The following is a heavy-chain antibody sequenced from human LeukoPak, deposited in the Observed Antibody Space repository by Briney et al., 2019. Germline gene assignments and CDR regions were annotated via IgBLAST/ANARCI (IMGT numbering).Heavy chain of an antibody. CDR3: ARGIENLGRLWYDSSEKEVNLFDY. J-gene: IGHJ4*02. CDR1: GFTVSSNY. CDR2: IYSGGST. V-gene: IGHV3-53*01. Sequence: GGSLRLSCAASGFTVSSNYMSWVRQAPGKGLEWVSVIYSGGSTYYADSVKGRFTISRDNAKNSLYLQMNSLRAEDTAVYYCARGIENLGRLWYDSSEKEVNLFDYWGQGTLATVSS. D-gene: IGHD3-22*01.